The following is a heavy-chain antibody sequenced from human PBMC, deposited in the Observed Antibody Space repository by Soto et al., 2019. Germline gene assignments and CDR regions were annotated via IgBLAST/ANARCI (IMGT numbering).Heavy chain of an antibody. CDR1: GDSVSSNSVS. Sequence: PSQTLSLTCAISGDSVSSNSVSWTWIRQSPSRGLEWLGRTYYRSRWFFHYADSLNSRVTINPDTSKNQVSLQLSSVTPEDTAVYYCARDRCTSTTCYGLDYWGQGTLVTVSS. J-gene: IGHJ4*02. CDR2: TYYRSRWFF. D-gene: IGHD2-8*01. CDR3: ARDRCTSTTCYGLDY. V-gene: IGHV6-1*01.